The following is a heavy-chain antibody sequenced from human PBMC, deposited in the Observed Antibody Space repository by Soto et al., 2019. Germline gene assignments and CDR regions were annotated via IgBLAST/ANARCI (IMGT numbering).Heavy chain of an antibody. D-gene: IGHD2-2*02. CDR2: ISWNGANI. V-gene: IGHV3-20*04. CDR1: DSSLSGSY. J-gene: IGHJ6*02. CDR3: AQQRYCSTTRCYTPSFYYGIDV. Sequence: GGSLRLSCVGSDSSLSGSYMSWVRQAPGKGLEWLSCISWNGANISYAASVKGRFTISRDNAKNSLYLQMNSLRAEDTAVYYCAQQRYCSTTRCYTPSFYYGIDVWGQGTTVTVSS.